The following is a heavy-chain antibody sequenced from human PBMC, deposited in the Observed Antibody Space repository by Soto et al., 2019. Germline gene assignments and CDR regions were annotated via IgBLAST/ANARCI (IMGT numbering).Heavy chain of an antibody. D-gene: IGHD6-13*01. CDR3: AKDPKAAGTDWFDP. CDR2: ISGSGGSL. V-gene: IGHV3-23*01. Sequence: GGSLRLSCAASGFTFSSYWMHWVRQAPGKGLEWVSTISGSGGSLYYADSVKGRFTISRDNSKNTLYLQMNSLRAEDTAVYYCAKDPKAAGTDWFDPWGQGTLVTVSS. J-gene: IGHJ5*02. CDR1: GFTFSSYW.